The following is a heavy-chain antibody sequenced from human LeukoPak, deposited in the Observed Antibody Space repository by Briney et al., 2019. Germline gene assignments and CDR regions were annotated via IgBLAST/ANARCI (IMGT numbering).Heavy chain of an antibody. V-gene: IGHV4-59*01. Sequence: PSETLSLTCTVSGGSISSYYWSWIRQPPGKGLKWIGYIYYSGSTNYNPSLKSRVTISVDTSKNQFSLKLSSVTAADTAVYYCARAKGYGGTTIDYWGQGTLVTVSS. J-gene: IGHJ4*02. D-gene: IGHD4-23*01. CDR2: IYYSGST. CDR1: GGSISSYY. CDR3: ARAKGYGGTTIDY.